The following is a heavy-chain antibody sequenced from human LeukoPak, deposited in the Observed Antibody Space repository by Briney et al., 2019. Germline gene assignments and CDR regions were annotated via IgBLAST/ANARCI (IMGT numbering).Heavy chain of an antibody. CDR1: GFTFSSYA. Sequence: GGSLRLSCAASGFTFSSYAMHWVRQAPGKGLEWVAVISYDGSNKYYADSVKGRFTIPRDNSKNTLYLQMNSLRAEDTAVYYCARGSSSRITMVRGVSCPSGYWGQGTLVTVSS. CDR2: ISYDGSNK. CDR3: ARGSSSRITMVRGVSCPSGY. D-gene: IGHD3-10*01. J-gene: IGHJ4*02. V-gene: IGHV3-30-3*01.